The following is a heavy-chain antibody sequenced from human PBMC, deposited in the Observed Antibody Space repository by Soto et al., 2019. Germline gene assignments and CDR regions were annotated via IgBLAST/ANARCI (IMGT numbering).Heavy chain of an antibody. CDR2: ISPDGSVT. V-gene: IGHV3-74*01. Sequence: EVQLVESGGGSVQPGGSLRLSCAASGSTVSGHWMHWVRQEPGRGLVWVSLISPDGSVTTYADSVKGRFTISRDNAKNTLTLQMNSLRAEDTAVYYCARGINYAMDVWGQGTMVTVSS. CDR3: ARGINYAMDV. J-gene: IGHJ6*02. CDR1: GSTVSGHW.